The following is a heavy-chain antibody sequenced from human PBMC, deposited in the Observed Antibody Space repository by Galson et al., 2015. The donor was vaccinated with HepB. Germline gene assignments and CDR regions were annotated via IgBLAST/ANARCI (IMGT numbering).Heavy chain of an antibody. D-gene: IGHD6-6*01. V-gene: IGHV4-39*01. CDR2: VHYSGSS. CDR3: ARHVTSTRPRSPSPYAVDI. J-gene: IGHJ3*02. Sequence: LSLTCTVSGDSISGSVYFWAWIRQSPGKGPEWIGSVHYSGSSYYNSALKSRVSISVDTSQSQYSLRLNSVTAADTGVYYCARHVTSTRPRSPSPYAVDILGQGTMVTVSS. CDR1: GDSISGSVYF.